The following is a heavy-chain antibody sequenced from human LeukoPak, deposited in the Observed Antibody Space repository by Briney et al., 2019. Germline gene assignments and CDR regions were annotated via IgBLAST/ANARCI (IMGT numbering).Heavy chain of an antibody. CDR2: ISSSSSTI. CDR3: ARDQGSGWSRGAFDI. D-gene: IGHD6-19*01. CDR1: GFTFSSYS. J-gene: IGHJ3*02. Sequence: PGGSLRLSCAASGFTFSSYSMNWVRQAPGKGLEWVSYISSSSSTIYYADSVKGRFTISRDNAKNSLYLQMNSLRDEDTAVYYCARDQGSGWSRGAFDIWGQGTMVTVSS. V-gene: IGHV3-48*02.